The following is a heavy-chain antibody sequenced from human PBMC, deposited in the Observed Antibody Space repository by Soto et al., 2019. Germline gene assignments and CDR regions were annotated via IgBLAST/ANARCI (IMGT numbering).Heavy chain of an antibody. CDR2: IYYSGST. J-gene: IGHJ6*02. V-gene: IGHV4-31*03. D-gene: IGHD1-7*01. CDR1: GGSISSGGYY. Sequence: LSLTCTVSGGSISSGGYYWSWIRQHPGKGLEWIGYIYYSGSTYYNPSLKSRVTISVDTSKNQFSLKLSSVTAADTAVYYCARVPITGTSLYYYGMDAWGQGTTVTVSS. CDR3: ARVPITGTSLYYYGMDA.